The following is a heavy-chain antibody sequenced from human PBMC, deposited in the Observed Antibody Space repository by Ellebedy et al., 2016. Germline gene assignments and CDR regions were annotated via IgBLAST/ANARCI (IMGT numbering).Heavy chain of an antibody. D-gene: IGHD3-16*01. V-gene: IGHV1-69*06. CDR1: GGTFSSYA. CDR3: ARDRGREPTFPSYYYYGMDV. J-gene: IGHJ6*02. CDR2: IIPIFGTA. Sequence: SVKVSCXASGGTFSSYAISWVRQAPGQGLEWMGGIIPIFGTANYAQKFQGRVTITADKSTSTAYMELSSLRSEDTAVYYCARDRGREPTFPSYYYYGMDVWGQGTTVTVSS.